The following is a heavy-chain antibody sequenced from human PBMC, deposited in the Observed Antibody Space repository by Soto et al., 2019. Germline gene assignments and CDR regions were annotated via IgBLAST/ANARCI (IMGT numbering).Heavy chain of an antibody. CDR1: GGSFSGYY. CDR2: INHSGST. J-gene: IGHJ4*02. Sequence: SETLSLTCAVYGGSFSGYYWSWIRQPPGKGLEWIGEINHSGSTNYNPSLKSRVTISVDTSKNQFSLKLSSVTAADTAVYYCARGGVSGPVDYWGQGTLVTVSS. V-gene: IGHV4-34*01. CDR3: ARGGVSGPVDY. D-gene: IGHD3-10*01.